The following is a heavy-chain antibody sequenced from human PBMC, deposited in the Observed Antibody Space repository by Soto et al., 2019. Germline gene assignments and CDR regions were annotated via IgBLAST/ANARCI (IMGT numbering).Heavy chain of an antibody. Sequence: QVRLQQWGAGLLKPSETLSLTCALYDGSFSDYQWTWIRQPPGKGLEWIGEINHRGTTTYNPSLKSRVTISVDTSKNQFSLKVNSVTAADAALYYCARGLGWSRTTYCIDLWGQGTTVTVSS. D-gene: IGHD1-26*01. J-gene: IGHJ6*02. CDR3: ARGLGWSRTTYCIDL. CDR2: INHRGTT. CDR1: DGSFSDYQ. V-gene: IGHV4-34*02.